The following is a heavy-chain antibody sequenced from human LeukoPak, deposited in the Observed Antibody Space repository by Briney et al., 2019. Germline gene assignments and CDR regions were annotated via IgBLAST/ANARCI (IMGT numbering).Heavy chain of an antibody. CDR3: ARDREGLRRTPEIDY. CDR2: ISSSGSTI. J-gene: IGHJ4*02. Sequence: GGSLRLSCAASGFTFSDYYMSWIRQAPGKGLEWVSYISSSGSTIYYADSVKGRFTISRDNAKNSLYLQMNSLRAEDTAVYYCARDREGLRRTPEIDYWGQGTLVTVSS. V-gene: IGHV3-11*04. D-gene: IGHD5-12*01. CDR1: GFTFSDYY.